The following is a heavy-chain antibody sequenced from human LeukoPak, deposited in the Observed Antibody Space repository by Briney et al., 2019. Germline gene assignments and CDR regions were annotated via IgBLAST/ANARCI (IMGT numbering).Heavy chain of an antibody. J-gene: IGHJ4*02. CDR1: GGSISSYY. Sequence: SETLSLTCTVSGGSISSYYWTWIRQPPGKGLEWIGYIYYSGTTNYNPSLKSRVTISVDTSKNQFSLKLNSVTAADTAVYYCARGVYIAAAQYGYWGQGTLVTVSS. CDR2: IYYSGTT. D-gene: IGHD6-13*01. V-gene: IGHV4-59*01. CDR3: ARGVYIAAAQYGY.